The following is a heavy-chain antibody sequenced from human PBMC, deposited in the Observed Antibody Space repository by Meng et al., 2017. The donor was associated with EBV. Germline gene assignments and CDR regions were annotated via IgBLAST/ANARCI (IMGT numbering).Heavy chain of an antibody. J-gene: IGHJ4*02. CDR1: GFSFSNYA. D-gene: IGHD1-26*01. V-gene: IGHV3-23*04. Sequence: VQLVESGGGLVQPGGSLRLSCAASGFSFSNYAMGWVRQAPGKGLEWVSGISATSVDTYYADSVKGRFAISRDNSKNTVTLHMNILRAEDTAIYYCNSGSHSPLDSWGQGTLVTVSS. CDR3: NSGSHSPLDS. CDR2: ISATSVDT.